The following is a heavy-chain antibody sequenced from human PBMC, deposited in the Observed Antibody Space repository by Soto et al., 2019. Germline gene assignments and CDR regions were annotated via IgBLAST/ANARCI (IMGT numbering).Heavy chain of an antibody. D-gene: IGHD2-8*01. V-gene: IGHV6-1*01. Sequence: PSQTLSLTCAISGDSVSSNSAAWNWIRQSPSRGPEWLGRTYYRSKWYNDYAVSVKSRITINPDTSKNQFSLQLNSVTPEDTAVYYCARVYCTNGVCPYGMDVWGQGTTVTVSS. CDR2: TYYRSKWYN. J-gene: IGHJ6*02. CDR3: ARVYCTNGVCPYGMDV. CDR1: GDSVSSNSAA.